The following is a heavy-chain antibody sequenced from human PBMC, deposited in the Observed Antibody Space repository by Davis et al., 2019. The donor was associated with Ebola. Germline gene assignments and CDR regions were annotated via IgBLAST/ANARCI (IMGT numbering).Heavy chain of an antibody. Sequence: SVKVSCKASGGTFSSYAISWVRQAPGQGPDWMGGIIPVSGVPKYAQDFQGRVTITADESTSTAYMELSSLRSEDTAVYYCAREVGETKLDQWGQGTLVTVSS. J-gene: IGHJ4*02. CDR1: GGTFSSYA. V-gene: IGHV1-69*13. CDR3: AREVGETKLDQ. CDR2: IIPVSGVP. D-gene: IGHD1-26*01.